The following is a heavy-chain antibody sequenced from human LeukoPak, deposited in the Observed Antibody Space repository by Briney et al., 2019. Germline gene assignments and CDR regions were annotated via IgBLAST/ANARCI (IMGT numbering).Heavy chain of an antibody. CDR2: IASYGGNE. D-gene: IGHD3-10*01. V-gene: IGHV3-30*18. Sequence: PGRSLRLSCAASGFTFSDSGMHWVRQTPGKGLEWVAVIASYGGNEHYADSVKGRFTISRDNSKNTLYLQISSLRVEDTAVYYCAKERVRGTIYYGLDVWGQGTTVTVSS. CDR1: GFTFSDSG. J-gene: IGHJ6*02. CDR3: AKERVRGTIYYGLDV.